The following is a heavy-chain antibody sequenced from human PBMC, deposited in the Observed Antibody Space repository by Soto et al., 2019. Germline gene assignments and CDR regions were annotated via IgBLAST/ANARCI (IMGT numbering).Heavy chain of an antibody. CDR3: ARDKGDYDFWSGYQGGYYYGMDV. CDR2: IIPIFGTA. D-gene: IGHD3-3*01. CDR1: GGTFSSYA. V-gene: IGHV1-69*01. Sequence: QVQLVQSGAEVKKPGSSVKVSCKASGGTFSSYAISWVRQAPGQGLEWMGGIIPIFGTANYAQKFQGRVTITADESTSTAYMELSSLRSEDTAVYYCARDKGDYDFWSGYQGGYYYGMDVWGQGTTVTVSS. J-gene: IGHJ6*02.